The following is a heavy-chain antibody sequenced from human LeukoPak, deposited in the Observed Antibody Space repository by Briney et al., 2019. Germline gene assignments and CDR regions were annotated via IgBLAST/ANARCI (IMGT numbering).Heavy chain of an antibody. CDR2: INSDGSST. V-gene: IGHV3-74*01. CDR3: ASPKYYYDSSGYYYY. D-gene: IGHD3-22*01. CDR1: GFTFSSYW. Sequence: PGGSLRLSCAASGFTFSSYWMHWVRQAPGKGLVWVSRINSDGSSTSYADSVKGRFTISRDNAKNTLYLQMNSLRAEDTAVYYCASPKYYYDSSGYYYYWGQGTLVTVSS. J-gene: IGHJ4*02.